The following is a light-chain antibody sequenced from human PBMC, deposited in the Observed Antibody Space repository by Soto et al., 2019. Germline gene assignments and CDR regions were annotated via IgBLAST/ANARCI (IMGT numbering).Light chain of an antibody. CDR2: EDN. V-gene: IGLV6-57*04. CDR1: SGSIASNY. CDR3: QSYDSNNHVI. Sequence: FMLTQPHSVSESPGKTTTVSCTRRSGSIASNYVQWFQQRPGSAPTTVIYEDNKRPSGVPDRFSGSIDSSSNSASLTISGLETEDEADYYCQSYDSNNHVIFGGGTQLTVL. J-gene: IGLJ2*01.